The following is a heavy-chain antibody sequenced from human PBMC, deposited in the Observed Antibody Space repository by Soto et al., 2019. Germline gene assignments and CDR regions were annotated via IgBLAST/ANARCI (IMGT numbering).Heavy chain of an antibody. D-gene: IGHD2-15*01. J-gene: IGHJ4*02. Sequence: ASVKVSCKASGGTFSSYAISWVRQAPGQGLEWMGGIIPIFGTANYAQKFQGRVTITADESTSTAYTELSSLRSEDTALYYCARNLLGGYCSGGSCPILSWGQGTLVTVSS. CDR2: IIPIFGTA. V-gene: IGHV1-69*13. CDR1: GGTFSSYA. CDR3: ARNLLGGYCSGGSCPILS.